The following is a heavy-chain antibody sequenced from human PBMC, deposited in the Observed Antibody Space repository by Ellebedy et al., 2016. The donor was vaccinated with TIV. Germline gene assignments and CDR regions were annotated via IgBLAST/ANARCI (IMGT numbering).Heavy chain of an antibody. CDR3: ARARGGYSRSRFDP. Sequence: GGSLRLSXAASGFTFDDYGMSWVRQGPGKGLEWVSSISWNGGSTGYADSVKGRFTISRDDAKNSLYLQMNSLRAEDTALYYCARARGGYSRSRFDPWGQGTVVTVSS. CDR2: ISWNGGST. J-gene: IGHJ5*02. CDR1: GFTFDDYG. D-gene: IGHD2-15*01. V-gene: IGHV3-20*03.